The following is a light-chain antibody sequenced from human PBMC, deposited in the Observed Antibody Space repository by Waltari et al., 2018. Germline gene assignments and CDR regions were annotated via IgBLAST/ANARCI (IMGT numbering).Light chain of an antibody. CDR3: QQYSSFWT. Sequence: DIVMTQSPDSLAVSLGERATIICKSSQSVLYSSNNKNYLAWFQQKPGQPPKLLIYWASTRESGVPDRFSGSGSETDFTLTISSLRPDDFATYYCQQYSSFWTFGQGTKVEIK. CDR1: QSVLYSSNNKNY. CDR2: WAS. V-gene: IGKV4-1*01. J-gene: IGKJ1*01.